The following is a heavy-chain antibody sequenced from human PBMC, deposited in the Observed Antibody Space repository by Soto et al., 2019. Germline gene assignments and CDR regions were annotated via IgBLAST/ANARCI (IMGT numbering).Heavy chain of an antibody. CDR2: INPNSGGT. CDR3: ARAPPNYGSGWYSPFDY. J-gene: IGHJ4*02. CDR1: GYTFTGYY. Sequence: QVQLVQSGAEVKKPGASVKVSCKASGYTFTGYYMHWVRQAPGQGLEWMGWINPNSGGTNYAQKFQGWVTMTRDTSISTADMELSRLRSDDTAVYYCARAPPNYGSGWYSPFDYWGQGTLVTVSS. D-gene: IGHD6-19*01. V-gene: IGHV1-2*04.